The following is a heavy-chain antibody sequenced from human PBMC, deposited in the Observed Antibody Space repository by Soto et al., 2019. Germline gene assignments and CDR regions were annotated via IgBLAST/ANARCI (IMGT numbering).Heavy chain of an antibody. Sequence: ASVKVSCKASGYTFTSYYIHWVRQAPGQGLEWMGVINPGDGSTSYAQKFQGRVTMTTDTSTTTVYMEVSGLRSEDTAVYYCGRDEKGTVNNFNCDMDVWGKGTLVTVSS. CDR1: GYTFTSYY. CDR3: GRDEKGTVNNFNCDMDV. V-gene: IGHV1-46*03. J-gene: IGHJ6*03. D-gene: IGHD4-4*01. CDR2: INPGDGST.